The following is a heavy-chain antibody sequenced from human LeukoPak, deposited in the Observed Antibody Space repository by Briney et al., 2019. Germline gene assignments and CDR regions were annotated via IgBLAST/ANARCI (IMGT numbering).Heavy chain of an antibody. CDR3: ARGSI. CDR1: GFTFSNFG. J-gene: IGHJ4*02. CDR2: ILGSGSSR. Sequence: GGFLRLSCAASGFTFSNFGMSWVRQAPGKGLEWVSTILGSGSSRYYTDSVKGRFTISRDNSKSTLYLQMNSLNSEDTAVYYCARGSIWGQGTLVTVSS. V-gene: IGHV3-23*01. D-gene: IGHD6-6*01.